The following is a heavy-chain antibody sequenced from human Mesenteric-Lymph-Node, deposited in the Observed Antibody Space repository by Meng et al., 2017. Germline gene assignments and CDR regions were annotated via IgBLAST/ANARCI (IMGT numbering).Heavy chain of an antibody. V-gene: IGHV3-33*01. CDR2: IWHHGNEK. CDR1: GFDFKMYG. CDR3: ARDLNSSGGTCYN. Sequence: GESLKISCAASGFDFKMYGMQWVRQAPGKGLEWVTVIWHHGNEKYYADSVKGRFTITRDNSRNTMYLHMNRLKAENSGVYYCARDLNSSGGTCYNWGQGTLVTVSS. J-gene: IGHJ4*02. D-gene: IGHD2-15*01.